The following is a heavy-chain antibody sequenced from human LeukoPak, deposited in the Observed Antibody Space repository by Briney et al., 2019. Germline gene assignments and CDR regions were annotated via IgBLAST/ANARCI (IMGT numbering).Heavy chain of an antibody. CDR3: AKGLYSNWFDP. V-gene: IGHV3-21*04. J-gene: IGHJ5*02. Sequence: GGSLRLSCAASGFIFSTYSMNWVRQAPGKGLEWVSSISSSTSYIYYADSVKGRFTISRDNSKNTLYLQMNSLRAEDTAVYYCAKGLYSNWFDPWGQGTLVTVSS. CDR2: ISSSTSYI. D-gene: IGHD1-26*01. CDR1: GFIFSTYS.